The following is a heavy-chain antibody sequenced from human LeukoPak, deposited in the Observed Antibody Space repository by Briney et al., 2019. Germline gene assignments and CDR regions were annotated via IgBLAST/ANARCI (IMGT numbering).Heavy chain of an antibody. V-gene: IGHV3-30*03. J-gene: IGHJ3*02. Sequence: GRSLRLSCAASGFTFSSYGMHWVRQAPGKGLEWVAVISYDGSNKYYADSVKGRFTISRDNSKNTLYLQMNSLRAEDTAVYYCAGDYYGSGSYSFAFDIWGQGTMVTVSS. CDR3: AGDYYGSGSYSFAFDI. CDR1: GFTFSSYG. D-gene: IGHD3-10*01. CDR2: ISYDGSNK.